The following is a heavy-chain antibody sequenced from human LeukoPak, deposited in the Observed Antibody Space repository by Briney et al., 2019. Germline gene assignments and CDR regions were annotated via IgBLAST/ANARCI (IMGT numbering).Heavy chain of an antibody. CDR2: IYSGGST. V-gene: IGHV3-66*01. D-gene: IGHD2-15*01. Sequence: PGGSLRLSCAASGFTVSSNYMSWVRQAPGKGLEWVSVIYSGGSTYYADSVKGRFTISRDNSKNTLYLQMNSLRAEDTAVYYCARDPGGAARYFDLWGRGTLVTVSS. CDR1: GFTVSSNY. CDR3: ARDPGGAARYFDL. J-gene: IGHJ2*01.